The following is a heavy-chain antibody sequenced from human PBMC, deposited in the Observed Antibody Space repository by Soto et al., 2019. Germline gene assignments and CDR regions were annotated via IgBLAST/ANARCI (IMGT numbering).Heavy chain of an antibody. CDR3: AKAGIAVAGGVYYFDY. D-gene: IGHD6-19*01. J-gene: IGHJ4*02. CDR2: ISYDGSNK. Sequence: QVQLVESGGGVVQPGRSLRLSCAASGFTFSSYGMHWVRQAPGKGLEWVAVISYDGSNKYYADSVKGRFTISRDNSKNTLYLQMNSLRAEDTAVYYCAKAGIAVAGGVYYFDYWGQGTLVTVSS. CDR1: GFTFSSYG. V-gene: IGHV3-30*18.